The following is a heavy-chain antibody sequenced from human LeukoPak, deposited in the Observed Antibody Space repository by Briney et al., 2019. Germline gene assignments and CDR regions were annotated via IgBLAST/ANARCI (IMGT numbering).Heavy chain of an antibody. CDR1: DDKFTSHG. D-gene: IGHD3-22*01. Sequence: ASVKVSCKASDDKFTSHGINWVRLAPGQGLEWMGRISTYNGYTKYAQKFQGRVSMTTDTSSSTAYMELRSLTSDDTALYYCARDRINVLVVVAIGGNSAASDIWGQGTLVTVSS. J-gene: IGHJ3*02. CDR3: ARDRINVLVVVAIGGNSAASDI. V-gene: IGHV1-18*01. CDR2: ISTYNGYT.